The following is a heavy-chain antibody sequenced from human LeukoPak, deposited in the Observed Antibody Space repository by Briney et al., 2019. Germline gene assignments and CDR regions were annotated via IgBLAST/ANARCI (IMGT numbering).Heavy chain of an antibody. J-gene: IGHJ3*02. Sequence: GGSLRLSCAASGFTFSSYGMHWVRQAPGKGLEWVAVIWYDGSNKYYADSVKGRFTISRDNSKNTLYLQMNRLRAEDTAVYYCARGKGDRATPDAFDIWGQGTIVTVSS. D-gene: IGHD2-21*02. CDR1: GFTFSSYG. CDR3: ARGKGDRATPDAFDI. CDR2: IWYDGSNK. V-gene: IGHV3-33*01.